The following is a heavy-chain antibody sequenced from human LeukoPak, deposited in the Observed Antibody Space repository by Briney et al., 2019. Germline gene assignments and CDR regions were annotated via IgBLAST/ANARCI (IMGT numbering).Heavy chain of an antibody. CDR2: ISAYNGNT. V-gene: IGHV1-18*01. J-gene: IGHJ4*02. CDR3: ARDLSYCSGGSCYIVDPGF. D-gene: IGHD2-15*01. Sequence: ASVKVSCKASGYTFTSYGISWVRQAPGQGLEWMGWISAYNGNTNYAQKLQGRVTMTTDTSTSTAYMELRSLRSDDTAVYYCARDLSYCSGGSCYIVDPGFWGQGTLVTVSS. CDR1: GYTFTSYG.